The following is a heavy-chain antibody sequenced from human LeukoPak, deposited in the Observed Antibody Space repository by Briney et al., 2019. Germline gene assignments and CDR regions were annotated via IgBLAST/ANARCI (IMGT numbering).Heavy chain of an antibody. D-gene: IGHD3-10*01. Sequence: GGSLRLSCAASGFTVSNNYMTWVRQAPGKGLEWVSIIYPGDSTFYADSVKGRFSISRHNSKNTLYLQMSSLRTEDTAIYYCARDNYGRSGFDYWGQGTLVTVSS. CDR1: GFTVSNNY. CDR3: ARDNYGRSGFDY. V-gene: IGHV3-53*04. CDR2: IYPGDST. J-gene: IGHJ4*02.